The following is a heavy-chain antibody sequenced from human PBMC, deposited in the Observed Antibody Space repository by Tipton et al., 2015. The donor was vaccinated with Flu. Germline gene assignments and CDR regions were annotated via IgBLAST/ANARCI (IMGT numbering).Heavy chain of an antibody. J-gene: IGHJ4*02. Sequence: LRLSCTVSGGSISSYYWSWTRQPPGKGLEWIGYIYYSGSTNYNHSLKSRVTISVDTSKNQFSLKLSSLTAADTAVYYCARGLPAAILSFDYWGPGPLVAVSS. V-gene: IGHV4-59*01. D-gene: IGHD2-2*01. CDR3: ARGLPAAILSFDY. CDR2: IYYSGST. CDR1: GGSISSYY.